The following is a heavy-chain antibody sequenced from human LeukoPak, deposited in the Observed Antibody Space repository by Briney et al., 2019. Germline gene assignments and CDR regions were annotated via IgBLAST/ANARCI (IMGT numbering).Heavy chain of an antibody. V-gene: IGHV1-69*13. J-gene: IGHJ4*02. Sequence: AASVKVSCKASGGTFSSYAISWVRQAPGQGLEWMGGIIPIFGTANYAQKFQGRVTITADESTSTAYMELSSLRSEDTAVYYCARDSGSYYSVDYWGQGTLVTVSS. CDR3: ARDSGSYYSVDY. CDR1: GGTFSSYA. CDR2: IIPIFGTA. D-gene: IGHD1-26*01.